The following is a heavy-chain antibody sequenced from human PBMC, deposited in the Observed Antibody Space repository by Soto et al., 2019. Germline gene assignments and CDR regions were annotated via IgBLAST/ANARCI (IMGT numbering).Heavy chain of an antibody. CDR2: ISSSSSTI. CDR3: AREDYGDYVDAFDI. Sequence: GGSLRLSCAASGFTFSSYSMNWVRQAPGKGLEWVSYISSSSSTIYYADSVKGRFTISRDNAKNSLYLQMNSLRAEDTAVYYCAREDYGDYVDAFDIWGQGTMVTVSS. V-gene: IGHV3-48*01. D-gene: IGHD4-17*01. CDR1: GFTFSSYS. J-gene: IGHJ3*02.